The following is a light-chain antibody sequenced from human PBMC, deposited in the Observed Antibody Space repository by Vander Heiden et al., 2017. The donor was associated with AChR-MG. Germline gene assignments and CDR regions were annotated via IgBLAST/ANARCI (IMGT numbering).Light chain of an antibody. V-gene: IGKV3-11*01. Sequence: DIVLTQSPATLSLSPGERATLSCRASESVDSYLAWYQQKPGQAPRLLIYDASDRATGIPARFSGSGSGTRFTLTISSLEPEDFATYYCQHRCNWPPSFGAGTKVEIK. CDR1: ESVDSY. J-gene: IGKJ4*01. CDR3: QHRCNWPPS. CDR2: DAS.